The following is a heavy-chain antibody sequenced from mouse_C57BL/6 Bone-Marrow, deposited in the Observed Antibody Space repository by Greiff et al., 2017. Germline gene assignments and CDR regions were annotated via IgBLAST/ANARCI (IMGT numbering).Heavy chain of an antibody. V-gene: IGHV1-52*01. CDR2: IDPSDSET. CDR1: GYTFTSYW. CDR3: AKLSYCYDSSYGDY. J-gene: IGHJ2*01. D-gene: IGHD1-1*01. Sequence: QVQLQQPGAELVRPGSSVKLSCKASGYTFTSYWMHWVKQRPIQGLEWIGNIDPSDSETHYNQKFKDKATLTVDKSSSTAYMQLSSLTSEDSAVYYCAKLSYCYDSSYGDYWGQGTTLTVSS.